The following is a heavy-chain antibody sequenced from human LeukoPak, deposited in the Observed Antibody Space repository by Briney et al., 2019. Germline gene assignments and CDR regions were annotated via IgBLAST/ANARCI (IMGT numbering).Heavy chain of an antibody. V-gene: IGHV3-30*02. D-gene: IGHD3-10*01. CDR1: GFTFSSYG. CDR2: IRYDGSNR. Sequence: PGGSLRLSCAASGFTFSSYGMHWVRQAPGKGLEWVASIRYDGSNRYYADSVKGRFTISRDNSKNTLYLQMNSLRAEDTAVYYCAKTYYYGSGSYYTFDYWGQGTLVTVSS. CDR3: AKTYYYGSGSYYTFDY. J-gene: IGHJ4*02.